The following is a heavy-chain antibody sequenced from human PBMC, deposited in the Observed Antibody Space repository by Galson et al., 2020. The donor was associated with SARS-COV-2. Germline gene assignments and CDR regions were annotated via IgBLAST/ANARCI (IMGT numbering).Heavy chain of an antibody. CDR1: GGSFSGYY. Sequence: SETLSLTCAVYGGSFSGYYWSWIRQPPGKGLEWIGEINHSGSTNYNPSLKSRVTISVDTSKNQFSLKLSSVTAADTAVYYCARRYLASAGEAIDYWGQGTLVTVSS. CDR2: INHSGST. D-gene: IGHD3-16*01. J-gene: IGHJ4*02. CDR3: ARRYLASAGEAIDY. V-gene: IGHV4-34*01.